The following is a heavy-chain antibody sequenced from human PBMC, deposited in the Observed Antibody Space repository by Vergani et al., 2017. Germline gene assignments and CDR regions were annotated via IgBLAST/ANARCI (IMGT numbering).Heavy chain of an antibody. V-gene: IGHV3-30*18. D-gene: IGHD6-19*01. J-gene: IGHJ4*02. CDR2: ISYDGSNK. CDR3: ANIAVAGETFDY. Sequence: QVQLVESGGGVVQPGMSLRLSCAASGFTFSSYGMHWVRQAPGKGLEWVAVISYDGSNKYYADSVKGRFTISRDNSKNTLYLQMNSLRAEDTAVYYCANIAVAGETFDYWGQGTLVTVSS. CDR1: GFTFSSYG.